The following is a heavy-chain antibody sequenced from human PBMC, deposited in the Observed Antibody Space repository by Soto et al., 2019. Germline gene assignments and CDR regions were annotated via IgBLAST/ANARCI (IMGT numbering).Heavy chain of an antibody. CDR2: INHSGST. V-gene: IGHV4-34*01. Sequence: QVQLQQWGAGLLKPSETLSLTCAVYGGSFSGYYWSWIRQPPGKGLEWIGEINHSGSTNYNPSLKSRVTISVDTSKNQFSLKLSSVPAADTAVYYCARGRIAAAGTPHWFDPWGQGTLVTVSS. J-gene: IGHJ5*02. D-gene: IGHD6-13*01. CDR3: ARGRIAAAGTPHWFDP. CDR1: GGSFSGYY.